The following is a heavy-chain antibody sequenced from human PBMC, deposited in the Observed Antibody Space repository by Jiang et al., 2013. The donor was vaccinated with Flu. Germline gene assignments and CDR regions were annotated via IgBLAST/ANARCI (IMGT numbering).Heavy chain of an antibody. D-gene: IGHD3-10*01. CDR1: GYSFTNNW. J-gene: IGHJ3*02. CDR2: INPSDSYT. CDR3: TISYASGMGAFDI. V-gene: IGHV5-10-1*01. Sequence: GAEVKKPGESLRISCKGSGYSFTNNWISWVRQVPGKGLEWMGRINPSDSYTDYSPSFQGRVTISADKSISTAYLQWSSLKASDTAIYYCTISYASGMGAFDIWGQGTMVTVSS.